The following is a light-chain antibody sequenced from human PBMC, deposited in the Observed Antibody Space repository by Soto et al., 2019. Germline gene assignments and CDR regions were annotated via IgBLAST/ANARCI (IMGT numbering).Light chain of an antibody. J-gene: IGLJ1*01. CDR2: EAS. CDR1: SSDVGGYNY. V-gene: IGLV2-23*01. Sequence: QSALTQPASVSGSPGQSITISCTGTSSDVGGYNYVSWYQQHPGKAPKLIIFEASKRPSGVSNRFSGSKSGSTASLTISGLQAEDEADYYCCSNAGGSTYVFGTGTKLTVL. CDR3: CSNAGGSTYV.